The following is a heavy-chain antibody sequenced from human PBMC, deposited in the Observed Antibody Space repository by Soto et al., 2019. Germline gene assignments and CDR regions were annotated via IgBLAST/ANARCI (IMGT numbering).Heavy chain of an antibody. Sequence: QVQLVESGGGVVQPGRSLRLSCAASGFTFSSYGMHWVRQAPGKGLEWVAVISYDGSNKYYADSVKGRFTISRDNSKNTLYLQMNSLRAEDTAVYYCAKLPYSSSFGYWGQGTLVTVSS. J-gene: IGHJ4*02. CDR3: AKLPYSSSFGY. CDR1: GFTFSSYG. D-gene: IGHD6-6*01. V-gene: IGHV3-30*18. CDR2: ISYDGSNK.